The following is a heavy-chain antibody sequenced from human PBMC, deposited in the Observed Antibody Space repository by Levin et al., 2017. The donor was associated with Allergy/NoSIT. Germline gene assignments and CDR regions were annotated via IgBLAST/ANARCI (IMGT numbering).Heavy chain of an antibody. CDR3: ARDMAASGSGYFDY. CDR2: IYHSGST. J-gene: IGHJ4*02. CDR1: GYSLSSGYY. Sequence: ASETLSLTCAVSGYSLSSGYYCFWLLQPPGKGLEWIGSIYHSGSTYYNPSLKSRVTISVDTSKKQFSLKLSSVTAADTAVYYCARDMAASGSGYFDYWGQGTLVTVSS. V-gene: IGHV4-38-2*02. D-gene: IGHD6-19*01.